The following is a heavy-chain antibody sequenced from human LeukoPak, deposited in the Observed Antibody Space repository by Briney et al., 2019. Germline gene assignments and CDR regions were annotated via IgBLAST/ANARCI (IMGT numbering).Heavy chain of an antibody. Sequence: ASVKVSCKASGYTFTSYGISWVRQAPGQGLEWMGWISAYNGNTNYAQKLQGRVTMTTDTSTSTAYMELRSLRSDDTAVYYCARVYDDILTGYYADYWGQGTLVTVSS. CDR3: ARVYDDILTGYYADY. D-gene: IGHD3-9*01. CDR1: GYTFTSYG. V-gene: IGHV1-18*01. CDR2: ISAYNGNT. J-gene: IGHJ4*02.